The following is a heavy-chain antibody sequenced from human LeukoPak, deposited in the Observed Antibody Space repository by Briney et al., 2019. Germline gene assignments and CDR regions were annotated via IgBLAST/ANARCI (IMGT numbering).Heavy chain of an antibody. D-gene: IGHD3-22*01. V-gene: IGHV1-2*02. Sequence: ASVKVSCKASGYTFTGYYMHWVRQAPGQGLEWMGWINPNSGGTNYAQKFQGRVTMTRDTSIRTAYMELSRLRSDDTAVYYCARAYYYDSSPEDYWGQGTLVTVSS. CDR1: GYTFTGYY. CDR2: INPNSGGT. J-gene: IGHJ4*02. CDR3: ARAYYYDSSPEDY.